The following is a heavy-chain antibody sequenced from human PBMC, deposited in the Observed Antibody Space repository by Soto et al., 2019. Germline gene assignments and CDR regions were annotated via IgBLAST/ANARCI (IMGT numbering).Heavy chain of an antibody. CDR3: AKESRGRGVNYPGFDFGMDV. CDR2: ISYDGSNK. CDR1: GFTFSSYG. V-gene: IGHV3-30*18. Sequence: GGSLRLSCAASGFTFSSYGMHWVRQAPGKGLEWVAVISYDGSNKYYVDSVKGRFTISRDNSKNTLYLQMNSLRAEDTAVYYCAKESRGRGVNYPGFDFGMDVWGQGTTVTVSS. D-gene: IGHD3-10*01. J-gene: IGHJ6*02.